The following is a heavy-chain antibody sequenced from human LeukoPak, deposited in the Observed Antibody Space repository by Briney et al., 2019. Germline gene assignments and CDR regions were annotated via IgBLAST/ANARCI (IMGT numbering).Heavy chain of an antibody. J-gene: IGHJ4*02. CDR2: IYHSGST. V-gene: IGHV4-30-2*01. CDR1: GGSISGGGYS. Sequence: PSQTLSLTCAVSGGSISGGGYSWSWIRQAPGKGLEWIGYIYHSGSTYYNPSLKSRVTITVDRSKNQFSLKLSSVTAADTAVYYCSRGISGYSGSFSFDYWGQGTLVTVSS. D-gene: IGHD3-10*01. CDR3: SRGISGYSGSFSFDY.